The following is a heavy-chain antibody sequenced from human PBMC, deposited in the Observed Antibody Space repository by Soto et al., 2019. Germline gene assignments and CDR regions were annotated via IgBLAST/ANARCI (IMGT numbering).Heavy chain of an antibody. CDR2: IYYRGTT. V-gene: IGHV4-39*01. J-gene: IGHJ3*02. CDR1: GGSISSSSYY. CDR3: ARLVVVKTVDI. D-gene: IGHD2-21*01. Sequence: QLQLQESGPGLVKPSETLSLTCTVSGGSISSSSYYWGWIRQPPGKGVEWIGSIYYRGTTYDKPCLKSRVPISVDTSTNQVSLKLSCVTAADTAVDYCARLVVVKTVDIWGQGTMVTGSS.